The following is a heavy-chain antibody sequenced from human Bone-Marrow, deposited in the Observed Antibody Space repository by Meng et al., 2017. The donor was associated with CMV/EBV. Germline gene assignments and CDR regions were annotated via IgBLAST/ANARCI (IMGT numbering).Heavy chain of an antibody. CDR1: GFTFSRYG. V-gene: IGHV3-33*06. J-gene: IGHJ4*02. CDR2: IWYDGSNK. CDR3: AKGGYSGYRSDDY. Sequence: GGSLRLSCAASGFTFSRYGMHWVRQAPGKGLEWVAVIWYDGSNKYYADSVKGRFTISRDNSKNTLYLQMNSLRAEDTAVYYCAKGGYSGYRSDDYWGQGNLVNIAS. D-gene: IGHD5-12*01.